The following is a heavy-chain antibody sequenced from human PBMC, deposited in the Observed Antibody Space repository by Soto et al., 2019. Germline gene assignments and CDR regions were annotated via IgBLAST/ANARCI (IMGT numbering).Heavy chain of an antibody. Sequence: QVQLVQSGAEVKKPGASVKVSCKTSGYTFSSIGISWVRQAPGQGLEWMGWISPHKDNTYYAQRLKGRVTMTTDTSTSTAYMEVRSLRSGDTAVYLCARDLDGSGSYYTKYWGQGTLVTVSS. V-gene: IGHV1-18*01. D-gene: IGHD3-10*01. CDR3: ARDLDGSGSYYTKY. J-gene: IGHJ4*02. CDR1: GYTFSSIG. CDR2: ISPHKDNT.